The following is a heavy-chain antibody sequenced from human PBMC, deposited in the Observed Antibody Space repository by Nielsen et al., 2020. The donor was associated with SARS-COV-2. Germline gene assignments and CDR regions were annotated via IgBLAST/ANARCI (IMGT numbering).Heavy chain of an antibody. CDR1: GGTFSSYA. V-gene: IGHV1-69*13. D-gene: IGHD6-13*01. J-gene: IGHJ6*02. Sequence: SVKVSCKASGGTFSSYASSWVRQAPGQELEWMGGIIPIFGTANYAQKFQGRVTITADESTSTAYMELSSLRSEDTAVYYCARDGEQQPYGPYYYYGMDVWGQGTTVTVSS. CDR2: IIPIFGTA. CDR3: ARDGEQQPYGPYYYYGMDV.